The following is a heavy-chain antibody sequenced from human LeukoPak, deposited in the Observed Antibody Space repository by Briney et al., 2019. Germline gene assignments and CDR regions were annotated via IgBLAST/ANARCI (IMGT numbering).Heavy chain of an antibody. V-gene: IGHV3-7*01. Sequence: PGGSLRLSCAASGFTFSSYWMSWVRQAPGKGLEWVANIKQDGSEKYYVDSVKGRFTISRDNAKNSLYLQMNSLRAEDTAVYYCARECRGYKVAKFDYWGQGTLVTVSS. D-gene: IGHD3-22*01. CDR1: GFTFSSYW. CDR2: IKQDGSEK. CDR3: ARECRGYKVAKFDY. J-gene: IGHJ4*02.